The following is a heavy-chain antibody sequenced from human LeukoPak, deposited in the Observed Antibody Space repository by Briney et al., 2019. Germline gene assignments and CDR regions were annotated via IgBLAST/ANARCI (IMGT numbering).Heavy chain of an antibody. CDR3: ARATWDPNYYYYMDV. CDR1: GFTFSSYT. V-gene: IGHV3-21*01. D-gene: IGHD1-26*01. Sequence: GGSGRLSCAASGFTFSSYTMKWVRQAPGKGLEWVSSISSSSSYIYYADSVKGRFTISRDNAKNSLFLQMNSLRAEDTAVYFCARATWDPNYYYYMDVWGKGTTVTISS. J-gene: IGHJ6*03. CDR2: ISSSSSYI.